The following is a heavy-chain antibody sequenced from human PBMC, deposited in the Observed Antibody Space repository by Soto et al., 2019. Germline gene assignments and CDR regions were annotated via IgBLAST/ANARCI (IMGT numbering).Heavy chain of an antibody. CDR3: ARTFGGVIDFDY. J-gene: IGHJ4*02. CDR2: IYYSGST. CDR1: GGSISSYY. D-gene: IGHD3-16*02. V-gene: IGHV4-59*01. Sequence: SETLSLTCTVSGGSISSYYWSWIRQPPGKGLEWIGYIYYSGSTNYNPSLKSRVTISVDTSNNRFSLKLTSVTAADTAVYYCARTFGGVIDFDYWGQGTLVTVSS.